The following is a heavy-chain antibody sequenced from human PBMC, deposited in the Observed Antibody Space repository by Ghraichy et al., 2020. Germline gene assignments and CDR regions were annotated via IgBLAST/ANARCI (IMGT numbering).Heavy chain of an antibody. V-gene: IGHV3-11*01. Sequence: SCAASGFTFSDYYMSWIRQAPGKGLEWVSYISSSGSTIYYADSVKGRFTISRDNAKNSLYLQMNSLRAEDTAVYYCARDQPRTSGYSSSWGFYYYYGMDVWGQGTTVTVSS. CDR3: ARDQPRTSGYSSSWGFYYYYGMDV. D-gene: IGHD6-13*01. CDR1: GFTFSDYY. CDR2: ISSSGSTI. J-gene: IGHJ6*02.